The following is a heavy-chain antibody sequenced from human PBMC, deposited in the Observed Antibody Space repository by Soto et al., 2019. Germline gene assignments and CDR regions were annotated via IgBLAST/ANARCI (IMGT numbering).Heavy chain of an antibody. Sequence: WGSLRLSCAASGFTFSRYGMHSGGHSPCKGLEWVAVISYDGSNKYYADSVKGRFTISRDNSKNTLYLQMNSLRAEDTAVYYCAKGPYYYDSSGYPYWGQGTLVTVSS. CDR1: GFTFSRYG. CDR2: ISYDGSNK. CDR3: AKGPYYYDSSGYPY. D-gene: IGHD3-22*01. V-gene: IGHV3-30*18. J-gene: IGHJ4*02.